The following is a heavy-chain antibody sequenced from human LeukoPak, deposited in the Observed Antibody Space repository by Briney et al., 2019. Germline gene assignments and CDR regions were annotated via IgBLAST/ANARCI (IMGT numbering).Heavy chain of an antibody. CDR3: VRDRELNY. V-gene: IGHV4-59*01. D-gene: IGHD1-7*01. CDR2: IYNSGST. CDR1: GVSISIYY. J-gene: IGHJ4*02. Sequence: SETLSLTCTVSGVSISIYYWSWVRQPPGKGLEWIGYIYNSGSTIYNPSLKSRATISADTSKNQFSLQLSSVTAADTAVYYCVRDRELNYWGQGTLVTVSS.